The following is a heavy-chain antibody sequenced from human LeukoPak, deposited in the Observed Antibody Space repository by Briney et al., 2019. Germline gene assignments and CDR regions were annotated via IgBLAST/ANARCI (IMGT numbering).Heavy chain of an antibody. D-gene: IGHD3-22*01. J-gene: IGHJ4*02. CDR2: MTYDGNNQ. V-gene: IGHV3-33*05. Sequence: GGSLRLSCVASGFTLSTYGMHWLRQAPGKGLEWVAVMTYDGNNQYYADSVKGRFSVSRDNSRNTLYLQMNSLRAEDTAVYYCARGDDSSGYYYGHIDYWGQGTLVTVSS. CDR1: GFTLSTYG. CDR3: ARGDDSSGYYYGHIDY.